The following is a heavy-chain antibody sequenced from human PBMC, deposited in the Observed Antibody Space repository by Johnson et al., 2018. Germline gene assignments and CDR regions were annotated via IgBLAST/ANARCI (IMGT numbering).Heavy chain of an antibody. CDR2: IIPIFGTA. J-gene: IGHJ6*02. D-gene: IGHD6-19*01. CDR1: GGTFSSYA. Sequence: QVQLVQSGAEVKKPGSSVKVSCKASGGTFSSYAISWVRQAPGQGLEWMGGIIPIFGTANYAQTFQGRVTITADESTSTAYLELSSLRSEDTAVSYCAKRGTVAGTSYYYYGMDVWGQGTTVTVSS. V-gene: IGHV1-69*12. CDR3: AKRGTVAGTSYYYYGMDV.